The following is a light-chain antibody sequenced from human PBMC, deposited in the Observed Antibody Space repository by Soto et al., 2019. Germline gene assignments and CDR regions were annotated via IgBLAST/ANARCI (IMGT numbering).Light chain of an antibody. J-gene: IGKJ1*01. Sequence: EIGMTQSPATLSVSPGERATLSCRASQSVSTNLAWYQQKPGPAPRLLLYGASTRATGIPARFSGSGSGTDFTLTISRLEPEDFAVYYCQQYRTAPPPWTLGQGTKVDVK. CDR2: GAS. CDR3: QQYRTAPPPWT. CDR1: QSVSTN. V-gene: IGKV3-15*01.